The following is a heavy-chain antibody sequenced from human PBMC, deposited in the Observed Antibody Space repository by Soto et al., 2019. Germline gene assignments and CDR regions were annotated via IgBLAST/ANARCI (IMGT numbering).Heavy chain of an antibody. J-gene: IGHJ3*01. CDR3: ARTLPSNKIQQTWADAFDV. D-gene: IGHD6-13*01. V-gene: IGHV3-23*01. CDR1: GFTFRSYA. Sequence: EVQLLESGGGLVQPGGSLRLSCAASGFTFRSYAMTWVRQVPGKGLEWVSTVSGRAASTKYADSVKGRFTISRDNSKNTLYLQVNVLRAEDTAVYYCARTLPSNKIQQTWADAFDVWCQGTTVTVSS. CDR2: VSGRAAST.